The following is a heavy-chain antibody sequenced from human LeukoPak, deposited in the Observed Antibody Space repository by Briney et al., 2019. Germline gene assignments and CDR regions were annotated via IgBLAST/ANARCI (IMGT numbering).Heavy chain of an antibody. Sequence: PGGSLRLSCAVSGFIFNNYAMSWVRQAPGKGLEWVSAISGSGGNTYYADSVKGRFTISRDNSKNTLYLQMNSLRAEDTAVYYCARFTVTGDPGDYWGQGTLVTVSS. J-gene: IGHJ4*02. V-gene: IGHV3-23*01. CDR2: ISGSGGNT. CDR3: ARFTVTGDPGDY. D-gene: IGHD7-27*01. CDR1: GFIFNNYA.